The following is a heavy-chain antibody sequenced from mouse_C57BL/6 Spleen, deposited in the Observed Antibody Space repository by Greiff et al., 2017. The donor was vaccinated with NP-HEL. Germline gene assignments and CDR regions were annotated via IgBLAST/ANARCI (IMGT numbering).Heavy chain of an antibody. CDR3: ARFYDDWDYAMDY. V-gene: IGHV1-7*01. CDR1: GYTFTSYW. D-gene: IGHD2-4*01. J-gene: IGHJ4*01. CDR2: INPSSGYT. Sequence: QVQLQQSGAELAKPGASVKLSCKASGYTFTSYWLHWVKQRPGQGLEWIGYINPSSGYTKYNQKFKDKATLTADKSSSTAYMQLSSLTYEDSAVYYCARFYDDWDYAMDYWGQGTSVTVSS.